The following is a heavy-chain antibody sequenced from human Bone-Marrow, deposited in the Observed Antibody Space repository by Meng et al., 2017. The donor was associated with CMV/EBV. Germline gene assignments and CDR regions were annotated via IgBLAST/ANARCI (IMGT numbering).Heavy chain of an antibody. D-gene: IGHD3-9*01. CDR2: IYYSGST. CDR3: ASTLTGYSEFDY. V-gene: IGHV4-31*02. Sequence: SWVRQHPGKGLEWIGYIYYSGSTYYNPSLKSRITISVDTSKNQFSLKMTTVTAADTAVYYCASTLTGYSEFDYWGQGTLVTVSS. J-gene: IGHJ4*02.